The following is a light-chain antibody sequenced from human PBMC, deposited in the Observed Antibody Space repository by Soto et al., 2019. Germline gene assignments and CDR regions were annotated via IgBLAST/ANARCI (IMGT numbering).Light chain of an antibody. CDR2: GNT. Sequence: QSVLTQPPSVSGAPGQRVTISCTGSSSNIGANYDVHWYQQFPGTAPKLLVYGNTNRPSGVPDRFSGSKSGTSASLAITGLQAEDEAVYYCQSYDNSLSGSRVFGPGTKVTVL. CDR3: QSYDNSLSGSRV. CDR1: SSNIGANYD. J-gene: IGLJ1*01. V-gene: IGLV1-40*01.